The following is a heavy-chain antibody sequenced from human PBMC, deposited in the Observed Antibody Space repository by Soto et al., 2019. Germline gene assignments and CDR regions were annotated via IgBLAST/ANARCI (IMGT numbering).Heavy chain of an antibody. J-gene: IGHJ4*02. CDR3: AHRPSGWYLFDY. CDR2: IYWNDDK. Sequence: SGPTLVNPTQTVTLTCTFSGFSLSTSGLGVGWTRQPPGNALEWLALIYWNDDKRYSPSLQAMLTITKDTSKNQVVLTMTNMDPVDTATYFCAHRPSGWYLFDYWGQGTLVTVSS. CDR1: GFSLSTSGLG. D-gene: IGHD6-19*01. V-gene: IGHV2-5*01.